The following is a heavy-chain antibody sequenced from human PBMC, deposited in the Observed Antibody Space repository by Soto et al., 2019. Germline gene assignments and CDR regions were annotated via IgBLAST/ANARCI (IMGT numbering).Heavy chain of an antibody. D-gene: IGHD6-19*01. V-gene: IGHV1-2*02. CDR1: GYTFTDYY. CDR2: INPNSGGT. J-gene: IGHJ6*02. Sequence: VASVKVSCKASGYTFTDYYMHWVRQAPGQGLEWMGWINPNSGGTNYAQKFQGRVTMTRDTSISTAYMELNRLRSDDTAVYYCARDQSPSSGWHGMDVWGQGTTVTVYS. CDR3: ARDQSPSSGWHGMDV.